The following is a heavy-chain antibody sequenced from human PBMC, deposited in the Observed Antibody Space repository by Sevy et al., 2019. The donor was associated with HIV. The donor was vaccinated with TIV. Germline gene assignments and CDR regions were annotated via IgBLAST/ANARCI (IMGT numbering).Heavy chain of an antibody. V-gene: IGHV3-48*03. J-gene: IGHJ3*02. Sequence: GGSLRLSCAASGFTFSSYEMNWVRQAPGKGLEWLSHISSSGSSMYYADSVKGRFTISRDNAKNSLYLQMNSLRAKDTAVYYCARGGRRIDVYNRKDAFDIWGQGTMVTVSS. CDR1: GFTFSSYE. CDR3: ARGGRRIDVYNRKDAFDI. D-gene: IGHD1-20*01. CDR2: ISSSGSSM.